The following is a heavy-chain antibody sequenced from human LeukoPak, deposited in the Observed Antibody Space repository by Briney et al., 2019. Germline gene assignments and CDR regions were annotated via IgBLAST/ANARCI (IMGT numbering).Heavy chain of an antibody. CDR1: GFTFSSYG. CDR3: ASPDSSGYYAGLGYFQH. J-gene: IGHJ1*01. CDR2: ISSSSSYI. D-gene: IGHD3-22*01. V-gene: IGHV3-21*01. Sequence: PGGSLRLSCAASGFTFSSYGMNWVRQAPGKGLEWVSSISSSSSYIYYADSVKGRFTISRDNAKNSLYLQMNSLRAEDTAVYYCASPDSSGYYAGLGYFQHWGQGTLVTVSS.